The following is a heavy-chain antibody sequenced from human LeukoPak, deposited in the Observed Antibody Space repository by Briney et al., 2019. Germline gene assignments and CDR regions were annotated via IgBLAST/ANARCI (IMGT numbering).Heavy chain of an antibody. J-gene: IGHJ4*02. CDR3: ARDHGWELPRYYFDY. D-gene: IGHD1-26*01. V-gene: IGHV1-18*01. Sequence: ASVKVSCKASGYTFTSYGISWVRQAPGQGLEWMGWISAYNGNTNYAQKLQGRVTMTTDTSTSTAYMELRSLRSDDTAVYYCARDHGWELPRYYFDYWGQGTLVTASS. CDR2: ISAYNGNT. CDR1: GYTFTSYG.